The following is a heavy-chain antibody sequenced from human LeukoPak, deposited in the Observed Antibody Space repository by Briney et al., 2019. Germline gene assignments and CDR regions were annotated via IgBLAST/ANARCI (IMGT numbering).Heavy chain of an antibody. CDR3: ARAKLGCTNGVCSQALAYFDY. CDR2: IYTSGST. D-gene: IGHD2-8*01. CDR1: GGSISSYY. Sequence: PSETLSLTCTVSGGSISSYYWSWIRQPAGKGLEWIGRIYTSGSTNDNPSLKSRVTMSVDTSKNQFSLKLSSVTAADTAVYYCARAKLGCTNGVCSQALAYFDYWGQGTLVTVSS. V-gene: IGHV4-4*07. J-gene: IGHJ4*02.